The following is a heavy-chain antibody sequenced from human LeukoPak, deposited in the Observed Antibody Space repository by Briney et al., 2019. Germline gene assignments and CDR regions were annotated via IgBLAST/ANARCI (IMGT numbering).Heavy chain of an antibody. CDR1: GGTFSSYA. J-gene: IGHJ4*02. D-gene: IGHD2-8*02. CDR3: ARDPSNTPGLVPQGY. CDR2: IIPIFGTA. V-gene: IGHV1-69*01. Sequence: GASVKVSCKASGGTFSSYAISWVRQAPGQGLEWMGGIIPIFGTANYAQKFQGRVTITADESTSTAYLELSSLRSEDTAVYYCARDPSNTPGLVPQGYWGQGTLVTVSS.